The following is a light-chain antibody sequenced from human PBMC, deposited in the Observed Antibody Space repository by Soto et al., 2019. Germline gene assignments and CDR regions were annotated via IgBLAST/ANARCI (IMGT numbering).Light chain of an antibody. Sequence: QSALTQPASVSGSPGQSITISCTGTSSDVGGYNYVSWYQQHPGKAPKLMIYDVRNRPSGVSNRFSGSKSGNTASLTISGLQAEDEADYYCSSYTSSSTLYVFGGGTKLTVL. CDR1: SSDVGGYNY. CDR2: DVR. V-gene: IGLV2-14*01. CDR3: SSYTSSSTLYV. J-gene: IGLJ2*01.